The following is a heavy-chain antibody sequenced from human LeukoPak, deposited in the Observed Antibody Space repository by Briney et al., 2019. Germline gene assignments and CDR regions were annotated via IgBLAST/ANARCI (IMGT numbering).Heavy chain of an antibody. CDR3: ARAKPKNMVRGLIMRREGRYYFDY. D-gene: IGHD3-10*01. Sequence: GGSLRLSCAASGFTFSSHGMSWVRQAPGKGLEWVSTISGSGDYTYYADSVKGRFTISRDNSKNTLYLQMNSLRAEDTAVYYCARAKPKNMVRGLIMRREGRYYFDYWGQGTLVTVSS. J-gene: IGHJ4*02. V-gene: IGHV3-23*01. CDR1: GFTFSSHG. CDR2: ISGSGDYT.